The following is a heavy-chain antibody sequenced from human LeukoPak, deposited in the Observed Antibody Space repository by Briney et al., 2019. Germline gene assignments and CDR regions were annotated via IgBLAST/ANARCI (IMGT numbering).Heavy chain of an antibody. Sequence: PGGSLRLSCAASGFTFSSYWMNWVRQAPGKGLEWVSSISSSSSYIYYADSVKGRFTISRDNAKNSLYLQMNSLRAEDTAVYYCARAKSPYYYDSSGYQGWGQGTLVTVSS. D-gene: IGHD3-22*01. J-gene: IGHJ4*02. CDR1: GFTFSSYW. CDR3: ARAKSPYYYDSSGYQG. V-gene: IGHV3-21*01. CDR2: ISSSSSYI.